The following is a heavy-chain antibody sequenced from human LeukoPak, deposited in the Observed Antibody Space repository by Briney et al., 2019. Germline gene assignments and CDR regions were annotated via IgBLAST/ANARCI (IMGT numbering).Heavy chain of an antibody. D-gene: IGHD2-15*01. CDR2: ISWNSGSR. J-gene: IGHJ4*02. V-gene: IGHV3-9*03. CDR1: GFTFDDYA. CDR3: AKDVSLGFCSGGRCSAHFDY. Sequence: GRSLRLSCAASGFTFDDYAMHWVRHIPGKGLDWVSGISWNSGSRGYADSVKGRFTISRDNAKNSLYLQMNSVRPEDMALYYCAKDVSLGFCSGGRCSAHFDYWGQGTLVTVSS.